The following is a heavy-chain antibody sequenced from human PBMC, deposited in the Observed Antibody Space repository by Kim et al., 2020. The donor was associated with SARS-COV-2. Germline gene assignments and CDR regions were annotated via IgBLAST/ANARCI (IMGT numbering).Heavy chain of an antibody. J-gene: IGHJ4*02. D-gene: IGHD5-12*01. V-gene: IGHV3-53*01. CDR3: ARRFTGDDYLAY. Sequence: YQESVKGRLPISRDNSKNTLYLQMNSLRTEDTAVYYCARRFTGDDYLAYWGQGTLVTVSS.